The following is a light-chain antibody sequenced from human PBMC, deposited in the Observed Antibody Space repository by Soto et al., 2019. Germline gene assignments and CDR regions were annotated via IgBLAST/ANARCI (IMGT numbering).Light chain of an antibody. Sequence: EIVLMHSPATQSLSLGERATLSLRARQSVSSCYLAWYQQNPGPAPRLLIDDASSRAAGIPDRFGGSGSGTDFPLTIRRLEAEDFAVYYCQQYGSSSTFGGGTKVDIK. CDR1: QSVSSCY. J-gene: IGKJ4*01. V-gene: IGKV3-20*01. CDR3: QQYGSSST. CDR2: DAS.